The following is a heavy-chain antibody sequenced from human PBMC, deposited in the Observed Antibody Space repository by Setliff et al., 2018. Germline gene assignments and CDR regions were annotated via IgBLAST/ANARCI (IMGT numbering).Heavy chain of an antibody. J-gene: IGHJ6*02. V-gene: IGHV1-18*01. CDR1: GYTFTTYG. CDR3: ARVRKNDDSNNWYGASYYSYHYAMDV. CDR2: ISADNGNT. D-gene: IGHD6-13*01. Sequence: ASVKVSCKASGYTFTTYGISWVRQAPGQGLEWMGWISADNGNTNYAQNLQGRVTMTTDTSTITAYMELRSLRSDDTAIYYCARVRKNDDSNNWYGASYYSYHYAMDVWGLGTTVTVS.